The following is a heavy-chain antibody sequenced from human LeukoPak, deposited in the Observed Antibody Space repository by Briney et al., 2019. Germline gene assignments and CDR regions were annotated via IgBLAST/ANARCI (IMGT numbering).Heavy chain of an antibody. CDR1: GYTFTGYY. CDR3: ARTRSHYYDILTGYGPQRVDY. D-gene: IGHD3-9*01. J-gene: IGHJ4*02. Sequence: GASVKVSCKASGYTFTGYYKHWVRQAPGQGLEWMGWINPNSGGTNYAQKFQGRVTMTRDTSISTAYMELSRLRSDDTAVYYCARTRSHYYDILTGYGPQRVDYWGQGTLVTVSS. V-gene: IGHV1-2*02. CDR2: INPNSGGT.